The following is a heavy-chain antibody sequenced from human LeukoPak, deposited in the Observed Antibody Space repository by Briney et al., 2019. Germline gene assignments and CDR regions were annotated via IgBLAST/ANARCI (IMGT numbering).Heavy chain of an antibody. V-gene: IGHV3-21*01. J-gene: IGHJ6*03. CDR2: ITSSSDYI. CDR1: GFTFSSYS. D-gene: IGHD3-3*01. CDR3: ARGAGSGQHTYYYYMDV. Sequence: GGSLRLSCAASGFTFSSYSMNWVRQAPGKGLEWVSSITSSSDYIYYADSVEGRFTISRDNAKNSLYLQMNSLRAEDTAAYYCARGAGSGQHTYYYYMDVWGKGTTVTVSS.